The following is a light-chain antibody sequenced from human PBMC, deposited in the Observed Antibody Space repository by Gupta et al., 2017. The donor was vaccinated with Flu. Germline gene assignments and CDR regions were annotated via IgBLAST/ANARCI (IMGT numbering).Light chain of an antibody. CDR2: GAS. CDR1: QSVGSK. Sequence: TLSVSPGERATLSCRTSQSVGSKLAWYQQKPGQAPRLLIYGASTRATGVPARFSGSGSGTEFTLTISSLQSEDFAVYYCQQYNDWFLYTFGQGTKSEIK. CDR3: QQYNDWFLYT. J-gene: IGKJ2*01. V-gene: IGKV3-15*01.